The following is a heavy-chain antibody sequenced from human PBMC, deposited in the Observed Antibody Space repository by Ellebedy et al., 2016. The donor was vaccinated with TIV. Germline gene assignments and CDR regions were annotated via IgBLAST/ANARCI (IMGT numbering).Heavy chain of an antibody. V-gene: IGHV3-74*01. D-gene: IGHD3-16*01. CDR1: AFALNNYW. J-gene: IGHJ4*02. CDR2: IKHDGRTT. Sequence: GGSLRLXXAASAFALNNYWMHWVRQAPGQGLVWVSLIKHDGRTTTYADSVKGRFTISRDTAKSTLYLQMNSLRAEDTAVYYCATGAVSAYEFWGQGTLVTVSS. CDR3: ATGAVSAYEF.